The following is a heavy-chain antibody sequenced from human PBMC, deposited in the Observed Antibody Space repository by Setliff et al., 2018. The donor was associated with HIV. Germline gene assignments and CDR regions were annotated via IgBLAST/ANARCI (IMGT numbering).Heavy chain of an antibody. Sequence: SETLSLTCTVSGGSISRSSYYWGWIRQPPGKGLEGIGSLYYSGSTYYNPSLKSRVTISVDTSKNQFSLKLSSVTAADTAVYYCARSVPRYCSGGSCYPPLFDYWGQGTLVTVSS. CDR1: GGSISRSSYY. CDR2: LYYSGST. CDR3: ARSVPRYCSGGSCYPPLFDY. D-gene: IGHD2-15*01. V-gene: IGHV4-39*01. J-gene: IGHJ4*02.